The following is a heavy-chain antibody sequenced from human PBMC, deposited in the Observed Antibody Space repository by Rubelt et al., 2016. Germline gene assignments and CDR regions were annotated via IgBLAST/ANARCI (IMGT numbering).Heavy chain of an antibody. CDR1: GGSISSYY. CDR2: IYYSGST. D-gene: IGHD3-3*01. J-gene: IGHJ4*02. V-gene: IGHV4-59*01. CDR3: ARDLNDSLDY. Sequence: QVQLQESGPGLVKPSETLSLTCTVSGGSISSYYWSWIRQPPGKGLEWIGYIYYSGSTNYNPSLKSRVTISVDPSQNQFSRKLSSVTAADTAVYYCARDLNDSLDYWGQGTLVTVSS.